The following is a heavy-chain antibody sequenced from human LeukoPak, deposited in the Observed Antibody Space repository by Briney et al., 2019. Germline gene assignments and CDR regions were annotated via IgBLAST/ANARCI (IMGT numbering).Heavy chain of an antibody. J-gene: IGHJ4*02. CDR2: ISDSSSYT. D-gene: IGHD3-3*01. CDR3: TTDLTQRFLEWKVY. CDR1: GFTFSSYS. Sequence: GGSLRLSCAASGFTFSSYSMNWVRQAPGKGLEWVSSISDSSSYTYYADSLKGRFTISRDNAKNSPYLQMNSLKTEDTAVYYCTTDLTQRFLEWKVYWGRGTLVTVSS. V-gene: IGHV3-21*03.